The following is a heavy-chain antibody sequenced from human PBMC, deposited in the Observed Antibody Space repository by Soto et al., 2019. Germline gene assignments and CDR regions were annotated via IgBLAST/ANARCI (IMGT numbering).Heavy chain of an antibody. Sequence: SETLSLTCTVSGVSIRSSSYYWGWIRQPPGKGLEWIGSIYYSGSTNYNPSLKSRVTISVDTSKNQFSLKLTSVTAADTAVYNCVRMVYHTDIAYWGPGTPVTSPQ. CDR3: VRMVYHTDIAY. CDR2: IYYSGST. V-gene: IGHV4-39*01. CDR1: GVSIRSSSYY. J-gene: IGHJ4*02. D-gene: IGHD2-8*01.